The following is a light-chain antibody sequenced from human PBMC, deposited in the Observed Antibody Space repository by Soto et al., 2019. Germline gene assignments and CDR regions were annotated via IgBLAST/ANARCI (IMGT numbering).Light chain of an antibody. CDR3: QVWDSSSDHVV. V-gene: IGLV3-21*04. J-gene: IGLJ2*01. CDR1: NIGSKS. Sequence: SYELTQPPSVSVAPGKTARITCGGNNIGSKSVNWYQQKPAQAPVLVIYYDSDRPSGIPERFSGSNSGNTATLTISRVEAGDEADYYCQVWDSSSDHVVFGGGTKVTVL. CDR2: YDS.